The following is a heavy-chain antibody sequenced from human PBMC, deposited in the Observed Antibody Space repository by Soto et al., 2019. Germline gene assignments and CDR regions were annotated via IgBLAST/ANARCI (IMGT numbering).Heavy chain of an antibody. V-gene: IGHV4-4*07. Sequence: SETLSLTCSVSGGSIRSYHWSWIRQAAGKGLEWIGRIYGSGSTNYNPSLKSRVTMSVDTSRRQFSLRLSSVTAADTAIYYCARDFYDSSGFAQAYFDYWGRGTLVTVSS. J-gene: IGHJ4*02. CDR2: IYGSGST. CDR3: ARDFYDSSGFAQAYFDY. CDR1: GGSIRSYH. D-gene: IGHD3-22*01.